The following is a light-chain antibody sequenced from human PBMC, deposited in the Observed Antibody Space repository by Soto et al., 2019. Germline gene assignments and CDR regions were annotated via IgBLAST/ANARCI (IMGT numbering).Light chain of an antibody. J-gene: IGKJ3*01. Sequence: EIVLTQSPGTLSLSPGERATLSCRASQSVTGSYLAWYQQKPGQAPRLLIYGASTRASGIPDRFSGSGSGTDFTLTISRLEPEDFVVYYCHQYGSSPPVTFGPGTKVDIK. CDR3: HQYGSSPPVT. CDR2: GAS. V-gene: IGKV3-20*01. CDR1: QSVTGSY.